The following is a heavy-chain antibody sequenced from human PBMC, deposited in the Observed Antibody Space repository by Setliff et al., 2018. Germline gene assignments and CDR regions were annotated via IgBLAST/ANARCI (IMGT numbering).Heavy chain of an antibody. CDR1: GYTFISYG. D-gene: IGHD3-22*01. CDR3: ARGPQKFYSDTSGYYYDALYYYYMDV. J-gene: IGHJ6*03. CDR2: IIPFFRTA. V-gene: IGHV1-69*05. Sequence: SVKVSCKASGYTFISYGISWLRQAPGQGLEWMGGIIPFFRTANYAQNFQDRVTITTDKTTSTTYMELSSLRSEDTAVYYCARGPQKFYSDTSGYYYDALYYYYMDVWGKGTTVTVSS.